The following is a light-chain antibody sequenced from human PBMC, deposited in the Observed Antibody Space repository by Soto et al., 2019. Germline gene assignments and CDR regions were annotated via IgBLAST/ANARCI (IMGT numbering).Light chain of an antibody. J-gene: IGLJ2*01. CDR1: TSDFGGYNY. V-gene: IGLV2-11*01. CDR2: DVN. Sequence: QSALTQPRSVSRSPGQSVTISCTGTTSDFGGYNYVSWYQQHPGKAPKLMIYDVNKRPSGVPDRFSGSKSGNTASLTISGLQSEDEADYYCCSYAVTDVLFGGGTKVTVL. CDR3: CSYAVTDVL.